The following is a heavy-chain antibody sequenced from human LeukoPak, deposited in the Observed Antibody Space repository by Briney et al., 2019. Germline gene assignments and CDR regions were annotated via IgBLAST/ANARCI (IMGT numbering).Heavy chain of an antibody. CDR3: ARGGHDPGIPFDI. D-gene: IGHD1-1*01. CDR1: GFTFSSYN. Sequence: GGCLRLSCAASGFTFSSYNMNWVRQAPGKGLEWVSYISSRGSAIYYADSVKGRFTISRDNAKNSLYLQMNSLRADDTAVYYCARGGHDPGIPFDIWGQGTMVTVSS. J-gene: IGHJ3*02. V-gene: IGHV3-48*03. CDR2: ISSRGSAI.